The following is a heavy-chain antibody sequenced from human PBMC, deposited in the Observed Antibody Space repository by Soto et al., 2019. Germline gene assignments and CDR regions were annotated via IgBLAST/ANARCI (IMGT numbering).Heavy chain of an antibody. CDR1: GGTFSSYA. Sequence: QVQLVQSGAEVKKPGSSVKVSCKASGGTFSSYAISWVRQAPGQGLEWMGGIIPIFGTANYAQKFQGRVTITADESTSTAYMELSSLRVEDTAVYYCAREGPPPDIVVVPAALLMGVDYYYYGMDVWGQGTTVTVSS. CDR2: IIPIFGTA. D-gene: IGHD2-2*01. V-gene: IGHV1-69*01. CDR3: AREGPPPDIVVVPAALLMGVDYYYYGMDV. J-gene: IGHJ6*02.